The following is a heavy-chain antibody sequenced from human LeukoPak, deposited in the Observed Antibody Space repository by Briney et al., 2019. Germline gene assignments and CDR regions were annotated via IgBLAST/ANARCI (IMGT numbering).Heavy chain of an antibody. V-gene: IGHV3-48*02. D-gene: IGHD1-26*01. CDR2: ISSSSSTI. J-gene: IGHJ4*02. CDR1: GFTFSSYS. Sequence: GGSLRLSCAASGFTFSSYSMNWVRQAPGKGLEWVSYISSSSSTIYYADSVKGRFTISRDNAKNSLYLQMNSLRDEDTAVYYWARDKSSNVVGATDFDYWGQGTLVTVSS. CDR3: ARDKSSNVVGATDFDY.